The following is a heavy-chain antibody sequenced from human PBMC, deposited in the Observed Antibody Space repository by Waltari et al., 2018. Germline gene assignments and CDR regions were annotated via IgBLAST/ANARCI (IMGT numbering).Heavy chain of an antibody. D-gene: IGHD3-22*01. Sequence: EVHLLESGGGLAQPGGSLRLSCAASGFNFISYAMSWVRQVPGKGLDGVSGISDSGVITKYADSVKGRFTVSRVNSKNTVFLQLNSLRAEDTAIYYCARHLYSIDYLELGNWGQGTLVTVSS. CDR3: ARHLYSIDYLELGN. CDR1: GFNFISYA. V-gene: IGHV3-23*01. J-gene: IGHJ4*02. CDR2: ISDSGVIT.